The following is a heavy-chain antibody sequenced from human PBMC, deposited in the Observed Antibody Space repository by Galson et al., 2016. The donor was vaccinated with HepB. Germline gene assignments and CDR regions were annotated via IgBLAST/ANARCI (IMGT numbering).Heavy chain of an antibody. Sequence: AASGFTFSDHYMDWVRQAPGKGLEWVGRIRNKDNSDIANYAASVKGRFTISRDDSKNSLYLQMNSLKTEDTAVYYCARDGHAAMDYWGQGTLVTVSS. CDR3: ARDGHAAMDY. CDR2: IRNKDNSDIA. CDR1: GFTFSDHY. D-gene: IGHD5-18*01. V-gene: IGHV3-72*01. J-gene: IGHJ4*02.